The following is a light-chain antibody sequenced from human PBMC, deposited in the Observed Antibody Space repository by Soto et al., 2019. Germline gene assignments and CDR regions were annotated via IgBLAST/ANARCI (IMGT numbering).Light chain of an antibody. CDR3: SSYADSSSGVEVLEV. CDR1: NSDVGYYNY. V-gene: IGLV2-14*01. J-gene: IGLJ1*01. Sequence: QSALTQPASVSGSPGQSITISCTGTNSDVGYYNYVSWYQQYPGKAPKLMIYDVSNRPSGVSDRFSGSKSGTTASLTISGLQAEDEADYYCSSYADSSSGVEVLEVVGTGTKLTVL. CDR2: DVS.